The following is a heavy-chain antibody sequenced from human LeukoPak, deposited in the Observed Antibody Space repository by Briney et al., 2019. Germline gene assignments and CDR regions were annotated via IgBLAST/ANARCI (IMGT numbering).Heavy chain of an antibody. J-gene: IGHJ5*02. D-gene: IGHD3-22*01. CDR1: GYTFTSYA. CDR3: ARDPAYYYDSSGYGAFDP. V-gene: IGHV1-18*01. Sequence: ASVKVSCKASGYTFTSYAISWVRQAPGQGLEWMGWISVYSGNTNYAQKLKGRVTMTTDTSTSTAYMELRSLRSDDTAVYYCARDPAYYYDSSGYGAFDPWGQGTLVTVSS. CDR2: ISVYSGNT.